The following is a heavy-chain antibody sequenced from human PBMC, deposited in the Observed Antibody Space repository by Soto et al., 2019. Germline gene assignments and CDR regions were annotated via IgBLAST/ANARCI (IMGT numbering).Heavy chain of an antibody. J-gene: IGHJ4*02. CDR1: GFTFSDYV. Sequence: GGSLRLSCTASGFTFSDYVMSWVRQAPGRGLEWVSAISGGGSSTFYADSVKGRFVISRDNSKNTIHLQLDSLRAEDTAVYYCARDGYSYGFRFDYWGQGTLVTVSS. CDR3: ARDGYSYGFRFDY. V-gene: IGHV3-23*01. D-gene: IGHD5-18*01. CDR2: ISGGGSST.